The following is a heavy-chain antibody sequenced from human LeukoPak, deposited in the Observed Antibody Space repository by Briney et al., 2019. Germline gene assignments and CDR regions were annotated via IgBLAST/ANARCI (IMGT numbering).Heavy chain of an antibody. CDR3: ARGRRSTPPYYMDV. D-gene: IGHD2-2*01. CDR1: GFTCSSYS. J-gene: IGHJ6*03. CDR2: ISSSSSYI. Sequence: GGSLTHSCAASGFTCSSYSMNWVRPAPGKGREWVSSISSSSSYIYYADSVKGRFTIYRDNAKNSLYLQMNSLRAEDTAVYYCARGRRSTPPYYMDVWRKGTTVTVSS. V-gene: IGHV3-21*01.